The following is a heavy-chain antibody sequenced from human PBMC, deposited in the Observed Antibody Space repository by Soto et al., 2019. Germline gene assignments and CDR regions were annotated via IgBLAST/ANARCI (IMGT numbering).Heavy chain of an antibody. CDR3: AREAMVRGVIIMDLYYYYGMDV. V-gene: IGHV4-34*01. CDR2: INHSGST. J-gene: IGHJ6*02. D-gene: IGHD3-10*01. CDR1: GGSFSGYY. Sequence: SETLSLTCAVYGGSFSGYYWSWIRQPPGKGLEWIGEINHSGSTNYNPSLKSRVTISVDTSKNQFSLKLSSVTAADTAVYYCAREAMVRGVIIMDLYYYYGMDVWGQGTTVT.